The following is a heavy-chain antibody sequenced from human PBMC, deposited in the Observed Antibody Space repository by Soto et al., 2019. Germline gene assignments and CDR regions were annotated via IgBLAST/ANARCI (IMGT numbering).Heavy chain of an antibody. CDR2: IIPIFGTA. J-gene: IGHJ6*02. CDR1: GGTFRSSA. V-gene: IGHV1-69*01. CDR3: ARGQSRYYYYGMYG. D-gene: IGHD6-19*01. Sequence: QVQLVQSGAEVKKPGASVKVSCKDSGGTFRSSAISGVRQAAGQGLEWMGGIIPIFGTANYAQKLQGRVTITADESTSTAYMELSSLRSEDTAVYYCARGQSRYYYYGMYGWVQGTTVTVSS.